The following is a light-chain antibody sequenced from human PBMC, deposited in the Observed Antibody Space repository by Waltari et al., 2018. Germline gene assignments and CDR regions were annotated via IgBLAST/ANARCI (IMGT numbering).Light chain of an antibody. CDR3: QQYQTFRT. Sequence: IQMTQSPSTLSASVGDRVTITCRASQTISTWLAWYQHKPGQAPKLLSYDASTIQSGVPSRVSGSGSGTEVSLTISTLQPDDFATYYCQQYQTFRTFGRGTRVE. CDR1: QTISTW. J-gene: IGKJ1*01. V-gene: IGKV1-5*01. CDR2: DAS.